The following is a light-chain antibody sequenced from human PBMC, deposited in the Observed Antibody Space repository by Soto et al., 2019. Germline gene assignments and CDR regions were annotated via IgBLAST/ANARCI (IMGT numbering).Light chain of an antibody. Sequence: EIVLTQSPATLSLSPGERATLSCRASQSVSSYLAWYQQKPGQAPRLLIYDASNRATGIPARFSGSGAGTDFTLSSSSLEPEDFAVYYSQQRSNWPPAFGPGTKVDIK. CDR2: DAS. CDR1: QSVSSY. J-gene: IGKJ3*01. V-gene: IGKV3-11*01. CDR3: QQRSNWPPA.